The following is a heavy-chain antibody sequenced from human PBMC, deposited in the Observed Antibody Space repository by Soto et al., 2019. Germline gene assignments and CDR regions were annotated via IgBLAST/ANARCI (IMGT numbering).Heavy chain of an antibody. D-gene: IGHD3-16*01. CDR2: LIHGGST. Sequence: SETLSLTCAIYGASLGGFHWTWLRQAPGKGLEWIGELIHGGSTNYNPSLKGRVSFSLDTSKNQFSLHLMSVTAADTAVYYCARSPLGYDYVRQTWREVGDSFDIRGRGTLVTVSS. J-gene: IGHJ3*02. CDR1: GASLGGFH. V-gene: IGHV4-34*12. CDR3: ARSPLGYDYVRQTWREVGDSFDI.